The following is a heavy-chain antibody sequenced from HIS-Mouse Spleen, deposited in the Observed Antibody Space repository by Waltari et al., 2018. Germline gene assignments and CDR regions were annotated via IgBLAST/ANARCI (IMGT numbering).Heavy chain of an antibody. V-gene: IGHV3-15*01. Sequence: AASGFTFSNAWMSWVRQAPGKGLEWVGRIKSKTDGGTTDYAAPVKGRFTISRDDSKNTLYLQMNSLKTEDTAVYYCTTDLRIGSYYYYYYYGMDVWGQGTTVTVSS. CDR1: GFTFSNAW. CDR2: IKSKTDGGTT. J-gene: IGHJ6*02. D-gene: IGHD1-26*01. CDR3: TTDLRIGSYYYYYYYGMDV.